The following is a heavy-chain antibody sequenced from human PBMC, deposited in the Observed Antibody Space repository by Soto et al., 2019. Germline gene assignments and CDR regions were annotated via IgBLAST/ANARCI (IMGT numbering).Heavy chain of an antibody. J-gene: IGHJ3*02. CDR1: GYTFTSYG. Sequence: QVQLVQSGAEVKKPGASVKVSCKASGYTFTSYGISWVRQAPGQGLEWMGWISAYNGNTNYAQKLQGRVTMTTDTSTSTAYMELRSLRSDDTAVYYCARGGRGYIWGSYRKDPDAFDIWGQGTMVTVSS. V-gene: IGHV1-18*01. CDR3: ARGGRGYIWGSYRKDPDAFDI. CDR2: ISAYNGNT. D-gene: IGHD3-16*02.